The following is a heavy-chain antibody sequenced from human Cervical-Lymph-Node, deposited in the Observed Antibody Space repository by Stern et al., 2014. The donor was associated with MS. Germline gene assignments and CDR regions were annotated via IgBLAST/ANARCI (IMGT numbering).Heavy chain of an antibody. Sequence: QMQLVQSGAEVKKPGSSVKVSCKASGGTLSNNAISWVRQAPGQGLEWMGGIIPIFGIANYAQKFAGRVTITADMSTTTAYMELSSLRSDDTAVYYCARVNSSAWYYSYYGMDVWGQGTTVTVSS. CDR1: GGTLSNNA. D-gene: IGHD6-19*01. V-gene: IGHV1-69*17. J-gene: IGHJ6*02. CDR2: IIPIFGIA. CDR3: ARVNSSAWYYSYYGMDV.